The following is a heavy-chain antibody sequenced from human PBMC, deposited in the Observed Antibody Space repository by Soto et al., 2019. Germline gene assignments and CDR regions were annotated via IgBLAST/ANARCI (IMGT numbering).Heavy chain of an antibody. V-gene: IGHV4-59*01. D-gene: IGHD3-10*01. CDR2: IYYSGST. CDR3: AREGRAGTRGWFDP. CDR1: GGSISSYY. J-gene: IGHJ5*02. Sequence: PSLTCTVSGGSISSYYWSWIRQPPGKGLEWIGYIYYSGSTNYNPSLKGRVTISVDTSKNQFSLKLSSVTAADTAVYYCAREGRAGTRGWFDPWGQGTLVTVSS.